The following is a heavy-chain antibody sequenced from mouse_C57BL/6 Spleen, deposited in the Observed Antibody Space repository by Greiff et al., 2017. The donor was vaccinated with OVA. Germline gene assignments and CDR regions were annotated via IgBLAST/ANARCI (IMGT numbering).Heavy chain of an antibody. CDR1: VYTFTSYW. V-gene: IGHV1-55*01. D-gene: IGHD2-4*01. CDR3: ARRDYDYDAEEFAY. J-gene: IGHJ3*01. CDR2: IYPGSGST. Sequence: QVQLQQPGAELVKPGASVKMSCKASVYTFTSYWITWVKQRPGQGLEWIGDIYPGSGSTNYNEKFKSKATLTVDTSSSTAYMQLSSLTSEDSAVYYCARRDYDYDAEEFAYWGQGTLVTVSA.